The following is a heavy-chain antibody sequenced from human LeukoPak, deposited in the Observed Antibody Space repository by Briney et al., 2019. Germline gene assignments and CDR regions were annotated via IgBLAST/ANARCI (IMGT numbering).Heavy chain of an antibody. J-gene: IGHJ2*01. CDR1: GFTFSSYE. V-gene: IGHV3-7*01. CDR3: ARDRDSRWDFDL. CDR2: IKQDRSET. D-gene: IGHD3-22*01. Sequence: GVSLRLSCAASGFTFSSYEMNWVRQAPGKGLEWVASIKQDRSETYYVDSVKGRFTLSRDNAKNSLYLQMNSLRADDTAVYYCARDRDSRWDFDLWGRGTLVTVSS.